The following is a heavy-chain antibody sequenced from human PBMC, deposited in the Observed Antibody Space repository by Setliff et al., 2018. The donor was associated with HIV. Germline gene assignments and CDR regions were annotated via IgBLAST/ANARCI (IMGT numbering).Heavy chain of an antibody. D-gene: IGHD6-13*01. V-gene: IGHV3-30*02. CDR2: IRYTGNDK. J-gene: IGHJ5*02. Sequence: PGGSLSLSCAASGFTFSRYGIHWVRQAPGKGLEWVAVIRYTGNDKSYADSVKGRFTISRDNSKNTLYLEMNSLKIEDTAVYYCVRRGGAAAGGPHNWFDPWGQGTLVTVSS. CDR1: GFTFSRYG. CDR3: VRRGGAAAGGPHNWFDP.